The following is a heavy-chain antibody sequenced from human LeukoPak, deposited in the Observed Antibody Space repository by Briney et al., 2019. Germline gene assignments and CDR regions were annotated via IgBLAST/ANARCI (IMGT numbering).Heavy chain of an antibody. Sequence: GGSLRLSCASSGFTFSSYGMSWVRQAPGKGLEWVSAISGSGGSTYYADSVKGRFTISRDNSKNTLYLQMSSLRAEDTAVYYCAKDIVVVTSGSNAFDIWGQGTMVTVSS. J-gene: IGHJ3*02. CDR3: AKDIVVVTSGSNAFDI. D-gene: IGHD2-21*02. CDR2: ISGSGGST. CDR1: GFTFSSYG. V-gene: IGHV3-23*01.